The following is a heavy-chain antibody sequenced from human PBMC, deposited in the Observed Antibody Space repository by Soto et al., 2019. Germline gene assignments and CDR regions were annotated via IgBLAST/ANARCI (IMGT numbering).Heavy chain of an antibody. V-gene: IGHV5-51*01. CDR1: GYSFTSYW. CDR2: IYPGDSDV. J-gene: IGHJ4*02. D-gene: IGHD1-26*01. Sequence: GESLKISCKGSGYSFTSYWIGWVRQMPGKGLEWMGIIYPGDSDVKYSPPFEGQITISADKSISTAYLQWSSLKASDTAMYYCATQNGATGFDYWGQGTLVTVSS. CDR3: ATQNGATGFDY.